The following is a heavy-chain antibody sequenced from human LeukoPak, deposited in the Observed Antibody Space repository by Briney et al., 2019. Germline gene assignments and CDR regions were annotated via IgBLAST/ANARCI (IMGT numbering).Heavy chain of an antibody. V-gene: IGHV4-4*02. CDR3: ARDVVVGATTPDAFDI. Sequence: PSETLSLTCAVSGDSISSTNWWNWVRQPPGKGLEWIGDISHSGSTNYNPSLKSRVTISLDRSKNQFSLKLTSVTAADTAVYYCARDVVVGATTPDAFDIWGQGTMVTVSS. CDR1: GDSISSTNW. D-gene: IGHD1-26*01. CDR2: ISHSGST. J-gene: IGHJ3*02.